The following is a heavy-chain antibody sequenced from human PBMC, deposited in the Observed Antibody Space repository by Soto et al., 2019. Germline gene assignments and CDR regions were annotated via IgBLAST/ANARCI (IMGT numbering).Heavy chain of an antibody. Sequence: QVQLVQSGAEVKKPGSSVKVSCKASGGTFSSYAISWVRQAPGQGLEWMGGIIPIFGTANYAQKFQGRVTITADESTSTAYMELSSLRSEDTAVYYCARDSRNYYDSRGYYGMDVWGQGTTVTVSS. CDR2: IIPIFGTA. V-gene: IGHV1-69*12. D-gene: IGHD3-22*01. CDR3: ARDSRNYYDSRGYYGMDV. J-gene: IGHJ6*02. CDR1: GGTFSSYA.